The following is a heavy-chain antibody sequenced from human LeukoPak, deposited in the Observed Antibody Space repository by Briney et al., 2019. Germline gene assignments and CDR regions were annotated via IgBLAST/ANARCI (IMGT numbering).Heavy chain of an antibody. Sequence: PGRSLRLSCAASGLIFSSYGMHWVRQAPSKGLECVAVIGYDGSNKYYADSVKGRFTISRDNSKNTLYLQMNSLRAEDTAVYYCAKDGYQPTYYYDSSGYYPDYWGQGTLVTVSS. CDR1: GLIFSSYG. D-gene: IGHD3-22*01. CDR2: IGYDGSNK. V-gene: IGHV3-33*06. J-gene: IGHJ4*02. CDR3: AKDGYQPTYYYDSSGYYPDY.